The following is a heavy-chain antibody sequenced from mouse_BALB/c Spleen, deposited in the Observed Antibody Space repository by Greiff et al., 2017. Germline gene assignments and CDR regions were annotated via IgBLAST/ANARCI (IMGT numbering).Heavy chain of an antibody. V-gene: IGHV5-9-4*01. Sequence: EVQVVESGGGLVKPGGSLKLSCAASGFTFSSYAMSWVRQSPEKRLEWVAEISSGGSYTYYPDTVTGRFTISRDNAKNTLYLEMSSLRSEDTAMYYCARPSTMITTQFADWGQGTLVTVAA. D-gene: IGHD2-4*01. J-gene: IGHJ3*01. CDR3: ARPSTMITTQFAD. CDR1: GFTFSSYA. CDR2: ISSGGSYT.